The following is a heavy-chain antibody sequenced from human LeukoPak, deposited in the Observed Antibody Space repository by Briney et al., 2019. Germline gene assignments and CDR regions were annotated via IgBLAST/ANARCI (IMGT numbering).Heavy chain of an antibody. D-gene: IGHD6-19*01. Sequence: GASVKVSCKASGGTFSSYAISWVRQAPGQGLEWMGGIIPIFGTANYAQKFQGRVTITTDESTSTAYMELSSLRSEDTAVYYCARGKTEAVADGYYYMDVWGKGTTVTVSS. V-gene: IGHV1-69*05. CDR3: ARGKTEAVADGYYYMDV. CDR1: GGTFSSYA. CDR2: IIPIFGTA. J-gene: IGHJ6*03.